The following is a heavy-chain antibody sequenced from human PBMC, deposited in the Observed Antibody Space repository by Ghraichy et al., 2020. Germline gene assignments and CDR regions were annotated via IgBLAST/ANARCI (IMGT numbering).Heavy chain of an antibody. CDR1: GFTFSSYA. J-gene: IGHJ6*02. D-gene: IGHD5-18*01. Sequence: GGSLRLSCSASGFTFSSYAMHWVRQAPGKGLEYVSAISSNGGSTYYADSVKGRFTISRDNSKNTLYLQMSSLRAEDTAVYYCVKAERQLWTDYYYYGMDVWGQGTTVTVSS. V-gene: IGHV3-64D*06. CDR2: ISSNGGST. CDR3: VKAERQLWTDYYYYGMDV.